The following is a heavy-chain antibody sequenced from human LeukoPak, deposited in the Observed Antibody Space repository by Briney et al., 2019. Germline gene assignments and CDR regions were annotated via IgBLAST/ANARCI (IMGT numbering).Heavy chain of an antibody. V-gene: IGHV1-18*01. Sequence: ASVKVSCKASGYTFTSYGISWVRQAPGQGLEWMGWISAYNGNTNYAQKLQGRVTMTTDTSTNTAYMELRSLRSDDTAVYYCARTHKPYYYDSSGYYVLGYWGQGTLVTVSS. CDR2: ISAYNGNT. D-gene: IGHD3-22*01. CDR1: GYTFTSYG. CDR3: ARTHKPYYYDSSGYYVLGY. J-gene: IGHJ4*02.